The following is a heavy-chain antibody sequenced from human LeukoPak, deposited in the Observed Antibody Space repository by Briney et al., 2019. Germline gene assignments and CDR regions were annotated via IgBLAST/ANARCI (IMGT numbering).Heavy chain of an antibody. J-gene: IGHJ3*02. CDR3: AKPQPGAFEI. CDR2: INTNSGAT. V-gene: IGHV1-2*02. Sequence: ASVKVSCKASGYTFTAYYVHWMRQAPGQGLEWMGWINTNSGATNYAQKFQGRVTMTRDTSISTAYMELSRLTSDDTALNYCAKPQPGAFEIWGQGTMVTVSS. CDR1: GYTFTAYY. D-gene: IGHD2-2*01.